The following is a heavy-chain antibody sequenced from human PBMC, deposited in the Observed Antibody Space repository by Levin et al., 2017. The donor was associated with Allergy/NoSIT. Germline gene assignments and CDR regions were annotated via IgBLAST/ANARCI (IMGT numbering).Heavy chain of an antibody. CDR2: ISYDGSNK. Sequence: GGSLRLSCAASGFTFSSYGMHWVRQAPGKGLEWVAVISYDGSNKYYADSVKGRFTISRDNSKNTLYLQMNSLRAEDTAVYYCAKEGFADSSGWFYYYYGMDVWGQGTTVTVSS. J-gene: IGHJ6*02. CDR3: AKEGFADSSGWFYYYYGMDV. CDR1: GFTFSSYG. D-gene: IGHD6-19*01. V-gene: IGHV3-30*18.